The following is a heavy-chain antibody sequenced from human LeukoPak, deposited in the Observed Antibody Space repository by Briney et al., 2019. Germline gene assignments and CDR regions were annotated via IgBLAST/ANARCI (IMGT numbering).Heavy chain of an antibody. Sequence: SVKVSCKASGGTFSSYAISWVRQAPGQGLEWMGGIIPIFGTANYAQKSQGRVTITTDESTSTAYMELSSLRSEDTAVYYCARAPKNYYDSSGSLDYWGQGTLVTVSS. CDR3: ARAPKNYYDSSGSLDY. V-gene: IGHV1-69*05. J-gene: IGHJ4*02. CDR2: IIPIFGTA. D-gene: IGHD3-22*01. CDR1: GGTFSSYA.